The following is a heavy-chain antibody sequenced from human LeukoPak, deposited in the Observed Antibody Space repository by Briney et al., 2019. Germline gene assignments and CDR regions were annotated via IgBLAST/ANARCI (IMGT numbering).Heavy chain of an antibody. CDR2: IDSGGST. J-gene: IGHJ3*02. CDR1: EFTVSNNY. CDR3: AKGIAARPSDAFDI. D-gene: IGHD6-6*01. Sequence: GGSLRLSCAASEFTVSNNYMSWVRQAPGKGLEWVSVIDSGGSTYYADSVKGRFTISRDNSKNTLYLQMNSLRAEDTAVYYCAKGIAARPSDAFDIWGQGTMVTVSS. V-gene: IGHV3-66*01.